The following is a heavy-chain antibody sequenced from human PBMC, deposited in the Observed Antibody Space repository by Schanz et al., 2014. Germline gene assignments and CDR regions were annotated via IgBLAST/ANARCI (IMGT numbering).Heavy chain of an antibody. J-gene: IGHJ4*02. CDR1: GFTFSIHY. CDR2: IRPDGSDQ. D-gene: IGHD2-15*01. V-gene: IGHV3-7*01. CDR3: AAGGGFLIDY. Sequence: EVQLVEAGGGLVQPGGSLRLTCTASGFTFSIHYMSWVRQAPGKGLEWVAIIRPDGSDQHYVDSVKGRFTISRDNAKSSLYLQMNSLRAEDTAVYYCAAGGGFLIDYWGQGTLVTVSS.